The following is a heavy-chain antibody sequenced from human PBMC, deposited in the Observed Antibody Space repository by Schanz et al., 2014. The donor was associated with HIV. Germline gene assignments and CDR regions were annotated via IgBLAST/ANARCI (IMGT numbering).Heavy chain of an antibody. CDR2: ISSSSSYI. V-gene: IGHV3-21*04. CDR1: GLIFRTYD. CDR3: TKEVPPDV. J-gene: IGHJ6*02. D-gene: IGHD1-1*01. Sequence: EVQLVESGGGLVKRGGSLRLSCVVSGLIFRTYDMNWVRQAPGKGLEWVSSISSSSSYIYYADSVKGRFTISRDNSKNTLYVQMNSLRAEDTAVYYCTKEVPPDVWGQGTTVTVSS.